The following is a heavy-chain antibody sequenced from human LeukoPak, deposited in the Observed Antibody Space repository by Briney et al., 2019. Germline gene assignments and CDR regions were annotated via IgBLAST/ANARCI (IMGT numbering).Heavy chain of an antibody. V-gene: IGHV4-31*03. CDR1: GGSISSGGYY. J-gene: IGHJ4*02. D-gene: IGHD4-23*01. CDR2: IYYSGST. Sequence: PSETLSLTCTVSGGSISSGGYYWSWIRQHPGKGLEWIGYIYYSGSTYYNPSLKSRVTIPVDTSKNQFSLKLSSVTAADTAVYYCARAPWATVALFDYWGQGTLVTASS. CDR3: ARAPWATVALFDY.